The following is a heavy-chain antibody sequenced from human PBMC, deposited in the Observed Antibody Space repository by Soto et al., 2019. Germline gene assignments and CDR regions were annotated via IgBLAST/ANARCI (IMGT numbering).Heavy chain of an antibody. V-gene: IGHV1-2*04. CDR3: ARDLPVRGGYDILTGLINYYYYGMDV. CDR1: GYTFTGYY. J-gene: IGHJ6*02. Sequence: GASVKVSCKASGYTFTGYYMHWVRQAPGQGLEWMGWINPNSGGTNYAQKFQGWVTMTRDTSISTAYMELSRLRSDDTAVYYCARDLPVRGGYDILTGLINYYYYGMDVWGQGTTVTVSS. CDR2: INPNSGGT. D-gene: IGHD3-9*01.